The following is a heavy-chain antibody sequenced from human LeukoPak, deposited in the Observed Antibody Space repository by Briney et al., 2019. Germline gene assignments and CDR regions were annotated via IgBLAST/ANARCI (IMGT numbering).Heavy chain of an antibody. CDR2: IYHRGST. Sequence: PSETLSLTCAVSGYSISSGYYWGWIRQPPGKGLEWIGSIYHRGSTYYNPSLKSRVTISVDTSKNQFSLKLSSVTAADTAVYYCARHWGPPSVGIGYWGQGTLVTVSS. D-gene: IGHD3-16*01. V-gene: IGHV4-38-2*01. J-gene: IGHJ4*02. CDR1: GYSISSGYY. CDR3: ARHWGPPSVGIGY.